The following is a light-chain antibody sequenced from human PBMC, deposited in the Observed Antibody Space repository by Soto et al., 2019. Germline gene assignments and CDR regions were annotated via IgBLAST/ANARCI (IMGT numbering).Light chain of an antibody. CDR3: LLSYSDVWV. V-gene: IGLV7-46*01. J-gene: IGLJ3*02. CDR2: DTD. Sequence: QAVVTQEPSLTVSPGGTVTLTCGFSTGAVTSGHFPFWFQQKPGQAPRTLISDTDNKHSWTPARFSGSLLGGKAALTLSGAQPEDEAEYYCLLSYSDVWVFGGGTKVTVL. CDR1: TGAVTSGHF.